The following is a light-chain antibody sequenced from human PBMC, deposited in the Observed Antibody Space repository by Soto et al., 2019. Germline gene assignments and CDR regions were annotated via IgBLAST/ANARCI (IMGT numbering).Light chain of an antibody. CDR3: QQYGSSPLYT. CDR2: GAS. CDR1: QSVSSSY. Sequence: EIVLTQSPGTLSLSPGERATLSCRASQSVSSSYLAWYKQKPGQAPRLLIYGASSMATGIPDRFSGSGSGTDGTHTISSAEPEDCALNCGQQYGSSPLYTFGRGTKLEIK. J-gene: IGKJ2*01. V-gene: IGKV3-20*01.